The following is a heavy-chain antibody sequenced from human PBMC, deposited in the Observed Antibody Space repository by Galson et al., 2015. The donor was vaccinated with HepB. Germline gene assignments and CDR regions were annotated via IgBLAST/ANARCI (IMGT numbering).Heavy chain of an antibody. CDR2: ISTTTATT. J-gene: IGHJ3*02. Sequence: SLRLSCAASGFTLSTYPMNWVRQAPGKGLEWVSTISTTTATTYHADSVQGRFTISRDQSKNTLYLQMNGLTAEDTAVYHCARRDLVGATRSWGTFDIWGQGTMVTVSS. V-gene: IGHV3-23*01. CDR1: GFTLSTYP. CDR3: ARRDLVGATRSWGTFDI. D-gene: IGHD1-26*01.